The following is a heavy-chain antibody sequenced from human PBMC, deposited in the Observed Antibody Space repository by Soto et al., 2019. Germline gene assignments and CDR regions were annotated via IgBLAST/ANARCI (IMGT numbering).Heavy chain of an antibody. J-gene: IGHJ4*02. CDR1: GFTFGTYA. Sequence: GGSLRLCGAASGFTFGTYAMIWVRQAPGKGLEWVSRISNSGGDTYYTDSVRGRFIVSRDNSKNTLYLQMNSLRAEDTAVYYCAKRLAPSGSGWDYWGQGTPVTVSS. CDR2: ISNSGGDT. CDR3: AKRLAPSGSGWDY. D-gene: IGHD2-8*02. V-gene: IGHV3-23*01.